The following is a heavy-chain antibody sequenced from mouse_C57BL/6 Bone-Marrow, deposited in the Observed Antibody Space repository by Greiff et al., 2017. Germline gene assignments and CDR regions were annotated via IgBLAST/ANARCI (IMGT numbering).Heavy chain of an antibody. D-gene: IGHD1-1*01. Sequence: EVKLMESGEGLVKPGGSLKLSCAASGFTFRSYAMSWVRQTPETRLELVAYISSGGDYIYYADTVQGRFPISSDNARNTLYLQMSSLKSEDTAMDYGTRGGYYGSRPGAYWGQGTLVTVSA. CDR1: GFTFRSYA. CDR3: TRGGYYGSRPGAY. J-gene: IGHJ3*01. CDR2: ISSGGDYI. V-gene: IGHV5-9-1*02.